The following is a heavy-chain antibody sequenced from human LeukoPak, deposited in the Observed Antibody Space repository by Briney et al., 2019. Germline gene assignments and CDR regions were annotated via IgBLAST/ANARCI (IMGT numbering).Heavy chain of an antibody. CDR1: GFTSSSYA. CDR2: ISGSGGST. V-gene: IGHV3-23*01. D-gene: IGHD2-8*02. Sequence: GGSLRLSCAASGFTSSSYAMSWVRQAPGKGLEWVSAISGSGGSTYYADSVRGRFTISRDNSKSTLSLQMNSLRAEDTAIYYCATYRQVLLPFESWGQGTLVTVSS. J-gene: IGHJ4*02. CDR3: ATYRQVLLPFES.